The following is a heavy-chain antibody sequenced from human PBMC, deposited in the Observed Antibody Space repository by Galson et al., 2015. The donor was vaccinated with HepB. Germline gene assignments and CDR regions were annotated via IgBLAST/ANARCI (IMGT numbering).Heavy chain of an antibody. D-gene: IGHD6-19*01. V-gene: IGHV3-23*01. CDR3: AKDGGGRYSSGWYPYSSGEAGAFDI. CDR2: ISGSGGST. Sequence: SLRLSCAASGFTFSSYAMSWVRQAPGKGLEWVSAISGSGGSTYYADSVKGRFTISRDNSKNTLYLQMNSLRAEDTAVYYCAKDGGGRYSSGWYPYSSGEAGAFDIWGQGTMVTVSS. J-gene: IGHJ3*02. CDR1: GFTFSSYA.